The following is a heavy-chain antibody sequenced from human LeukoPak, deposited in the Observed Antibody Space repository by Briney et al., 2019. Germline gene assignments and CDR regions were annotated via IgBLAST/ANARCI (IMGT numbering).Heavy chain of an antibody. CDR1: GFTFGSYS. CDR3: ARDQGGSYSY. Sequence: PGGSLRLSCAASGFTFGSYSMNWVRQAPGKGLEWVSFISSLSGTREYADSVKGRFTISRDNAKNSLYLQMNSLRVEDTAIYYCARDQGGSYSYWGQGTLVTVSS. J-gene: IGHJ4*02. D-gene: IGHD1-26*01. CDR2: ISSLSGTR. V-gene: IGHV3-48*01.